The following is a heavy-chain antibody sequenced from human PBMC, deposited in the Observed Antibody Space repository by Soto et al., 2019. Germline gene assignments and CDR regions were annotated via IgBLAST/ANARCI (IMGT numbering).Heavy chain of an antibody. CDR2: ISAYNGNT. CDR3: ARDSPRRTTGTDDY. V-gene: IGHV1-18*01. CDR1: GYTFTSYG. J-gene: IGHJ4*02. Sequence: QVQLVQSGAEVKKPGASVKVSCKASGYTFTSYGISWVRQAPGQGLEWMGWISAYNGNTNYAQKLQGRVTMTPDTSTGTAYMELRSLRSDDTAVYYWARDSPRRTTGTDDYWGQGTLVTVSS. D-gene: IGHD1-1*01.